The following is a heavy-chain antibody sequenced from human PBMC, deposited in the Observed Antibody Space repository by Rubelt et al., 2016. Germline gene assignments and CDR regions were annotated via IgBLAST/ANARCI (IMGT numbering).Heavy chain of an antibody. CDR1: GYTFTSYA. V-gene: IGHV1-3*01. CDR3: ARGGELRPIDY. CDR2: INAGNGNT. Sequence: QVQLVQSGAEVKKPGASVKVSCKASGYTFTSYAMHWVRQAPGQRLEWMGWINAGNGNTKYSQEFQGRVTITRDTSASTAYMELRSLRSDDTAVYYCARGGELRPIDYWGQGTLVTVSS. J-gene: IGHJ4*02. D-gene: IGHD1-7*01.